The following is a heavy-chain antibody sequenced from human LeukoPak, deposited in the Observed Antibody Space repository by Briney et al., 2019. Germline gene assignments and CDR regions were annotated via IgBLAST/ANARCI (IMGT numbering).Heavy chain of an antibody. Sequence: QPGGSLRLSCAASGFTFSSYEMNWVRQAPGKGLEWVSYISSSGSTIYYADSVKGRFTISRDNAKNSLYLQMNSLRAEDTAVYYCAREPHYGNPIDYWGQGTLVTVSS. CDR1: GFTFSSYE. V-gene: IGHV3-48*03. CDR2: ISSSGSTI. J-gene: IGHJ4*02. CDR3: AREPHYGNPIDY. D-gene: IGHD4-11*01.